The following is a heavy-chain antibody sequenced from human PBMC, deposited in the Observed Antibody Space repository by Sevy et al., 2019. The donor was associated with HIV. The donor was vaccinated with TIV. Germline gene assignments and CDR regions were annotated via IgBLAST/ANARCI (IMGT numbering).Heavy chain of an antibody. J-gene: IGHJ5*02. CDR3: ATPALSITIFGVVTRNWFDP. CDR1: GGSISRNSHY. V-gene: IGHV4-39*01. Sequence: SETLSLTCTVSGGSISRNSHYWGWIRQPPGKGLEWIGSIYYSGSTYYNPSLKSRVTISGDTSKNQFSLKLSSVTAADTAVYYCATPALSITIFGVVTRNWFDPWGQGTLVTVSS. D-gene: IGHD3-3*01. CDR2: IYYSGST.